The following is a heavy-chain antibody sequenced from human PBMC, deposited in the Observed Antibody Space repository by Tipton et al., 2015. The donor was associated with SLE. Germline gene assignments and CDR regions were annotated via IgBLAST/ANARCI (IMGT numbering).Heavy chain of an antibody. V-gene: IGHV4-4*07. Sequence: TLSLTCTVSGGSISGYYWSWIRQLAGKGLEWIGRIYSSGSTIYNPSLKSRLTLSLDTSKNQFSLRVRSVTAADTAVYFCARRSVQEAFDIWGQGTMVTVSS. CDR2: IYSSGST. CDR3: ARRSVQEAFDI. J-gene: IGHJ3*02. D-gene: IGHD1-1*01. CDR1: GGSISGYY.